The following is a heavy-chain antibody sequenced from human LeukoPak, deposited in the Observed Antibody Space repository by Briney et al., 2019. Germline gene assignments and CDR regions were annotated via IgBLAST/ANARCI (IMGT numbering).Heavy chain of an antibody. CDR2: IYYSGST. Sequence: SETLSLTCTVSGGSISSGDYYWSWIRQPPGKGLEWIGYIYYSGSTYYNPSLKSRVTISVDTSKNQFSLKLSSVTAADTAVYYCARVGIGGIAAVPDYWGQGTLVTVSS. CDR3: ARVGIGGIAAVPDY. CDR1: GGSISSGDYY. J-gene: IGHJ4*02. V-gene: IGHV4-30-4*01. D-gene: IGHD6-13*01.